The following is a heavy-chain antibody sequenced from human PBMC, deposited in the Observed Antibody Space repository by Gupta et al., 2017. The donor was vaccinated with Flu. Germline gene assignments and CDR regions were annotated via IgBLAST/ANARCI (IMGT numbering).Heavy chain of an antibody. CDR2: IYPGDSDT. CDR1: YW. CDR3: ARFDYSDPSFRGLDV. D-gene: IGHD4-17*01. Sequence: YWIAWVRLMPGKGLEWMGIIYPGDSDTRYSPSFQGQVTMSADKSINTAYLQWGSLKASDTAIYYCARFDYSDPSFRGLDVWGQGTTVTVSS. J-gene: IGHJ6*02. V-gene: IGHV5-51*01.